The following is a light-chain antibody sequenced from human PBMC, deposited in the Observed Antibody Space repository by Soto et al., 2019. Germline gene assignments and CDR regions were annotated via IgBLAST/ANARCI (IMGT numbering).Light chain of an antibody. CDR1: QSITSY. Sequence: DIQMTQSPSSLSASVADRVTITCRASQSITSYLNWYQQKPGKVPKLLIYGASSLQSGVPSRFSGSGSGTDFTLTISSLQPEDFATYSCQQTYSTPVTFGPGTKVDFK. CDR2: GAS. J-gene: IGKJ3*01. V-gene: IGKV1-39*01. CDR3: QQTYSTPVT.